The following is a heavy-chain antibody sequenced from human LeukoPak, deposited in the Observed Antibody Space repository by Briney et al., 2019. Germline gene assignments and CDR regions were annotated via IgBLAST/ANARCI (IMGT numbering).Heavy chain of an antibody. CDR2: ISGSGGST. D-gene: IGHD3-22*01. J-gene: IGHJ4*02. V-gene: IGHV3-23*01. CDR1: GFTFSSYA. CDR3: AKAHYYDSSGYSDY. Sequence: GGSLRLSCAASGFTFSSYAMSWVRQAPGKGLEWVSAISGSGGSTYYADSVKGRVTISRDNSKNTLYLQMNSLRTEDTAVYYCAKAHYYDSSGYSDYWGQGTLVTVSS.